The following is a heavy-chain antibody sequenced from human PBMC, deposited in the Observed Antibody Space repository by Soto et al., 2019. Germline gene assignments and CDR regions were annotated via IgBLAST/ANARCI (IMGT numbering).Heavy chain of an antibody. CDR1: GGSISSSSYY. CDR2: IYYSGST. J-gene: IGHJ3*02. V-gene: IGHV4-39*01. Sequence: SETLSLTCTVSGGSISSSSYYWGWIRQPPGKGLEWIGSIYYSGSTYYNPSLKSRVTISVDTSKNQFSLKLSSVTAADTAVYYCASSQKQRFVFDIWGQGTMVTVSS. CDR3: ASSQKQRFVFDI.